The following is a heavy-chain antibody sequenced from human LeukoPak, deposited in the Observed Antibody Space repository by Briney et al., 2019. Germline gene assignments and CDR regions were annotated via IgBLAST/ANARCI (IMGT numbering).Heavy chain of an antibody. D-gene: IGHD5-18*01. Sequence: GGSLRLSCAASGFTISDYYMDWVRQAPGKGLEWVGRTRDKANSYITEYAASVKGRFTISRDDSKNSLYLQMNSLKTEDTAVYYCARDRGYSHGRSFDYWGQGTLVTVSS. CDR1: GFTISDYY. V-gene: IGHV3-72*01. J-gene: IGHJ4*02. CDR2: TRDKANSYIT. CDR3: ARDRGYSHGRSFDY.